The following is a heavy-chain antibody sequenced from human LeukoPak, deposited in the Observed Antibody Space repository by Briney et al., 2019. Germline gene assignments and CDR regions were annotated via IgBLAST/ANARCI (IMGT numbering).Heavy chain of an antibody. Sequence: GRSLRLSCAASGFTFSSYAMHWVRQAPGKGLEWVAVISYDGSNKYYADSVKGRFTISRDNSKNTLYLQMNSLRAEDTAVYYCARDSVTLYYFDYWGQGTLVTVSS. J-gene: IGHJ4*02. V-gene: IGHV3-30-3*01. CDR2: ISYDGSNK. D-gene: IGHD4-17*01. CDR3: ARDSVTLYYFDY. CDR1: GFTFSSYA.